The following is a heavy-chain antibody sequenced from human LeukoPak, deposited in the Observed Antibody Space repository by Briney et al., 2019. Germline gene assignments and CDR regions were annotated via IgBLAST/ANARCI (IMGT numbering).Heavy chain of an antibody. Sequence: GRSLRLSCAASGFTFYDYAMHWVRQAPGKGLEWVSGISWNSGSIGYADSVKGRFTISRDNAKNSLYLQMNSLRAEDTALYYCAKASLRYFDWSLPYFDYWGQGTLVTVSS. J-gene: IGHJ4*02. D-gene: IGHD3-9*01. CDR2: ISWNSGSI. CDR1: GFTFYDYA. CDR3: AKASLRYFDWSLPYFDY. V-gene: IGHV3-9*01.